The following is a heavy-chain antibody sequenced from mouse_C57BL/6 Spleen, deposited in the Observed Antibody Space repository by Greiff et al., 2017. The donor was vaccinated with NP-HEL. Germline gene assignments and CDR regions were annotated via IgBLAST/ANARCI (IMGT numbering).Heavy chain of an antibody. CDR3: ARVATAYFDY. CDR1: GYTFTSYW. D-gene: IGHD1-1*01. J-gene: IGHJ2*01. V-gene: IGHV1-50*01. CDR2: IDPSDSYT. Sequence: VQLQQPGAELVKPGASVKLSCKASGYTFTSYWMQWVKQRPGQGLEWIGEIDPSDSYTNYNQKFKGKATLTVDTSSSTAYMQLSSLTSEDSAVYYCARVATAYFDYWGQGTTLTVSS.